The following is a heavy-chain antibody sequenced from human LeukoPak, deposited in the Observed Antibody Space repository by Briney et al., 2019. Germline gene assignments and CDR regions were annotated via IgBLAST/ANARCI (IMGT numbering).Heavy chain of an antibody. Sequence: SETLSLTCTVSGGSISSSGYYWGWSRQPPGKGLEWIRSIYYSGSTQYNPSLKSRVTISVDTSKNQFSLKLRSVTAADTAVYYCATSPQYGGYWGQGTLVTVSS. J-gene: IGHJ4*02. CDR3: ATSPQYGGY. CDR2: IYYSGST. V-gene: IGHV4-39*01. D-gene: IGHD4-23*01. CDR1: GGSISSSGYY.